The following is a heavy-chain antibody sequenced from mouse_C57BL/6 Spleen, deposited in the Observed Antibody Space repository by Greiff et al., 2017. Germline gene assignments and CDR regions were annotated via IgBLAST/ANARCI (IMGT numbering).Heavy chain of an antibody. V-gene: IGHV1-76*01. CDR3: ARGTTVVATPFDY. D-gene: IGHD1-1*01. Sequence: VQLQQSGAELVRPGASVKLSCKASGYTFTDYYINWVKQRPGQGLEWIARIYPGSGNTYYNEKFKGKATLTAEKSSSTAYMQLSSLTSEDSAVYFCARGTTVVATPFDYWGQGTTLTVSS. CDR2: IYPGSGNT. J-gene: IGHJ2*01. CDR1: GYTFTDYY.